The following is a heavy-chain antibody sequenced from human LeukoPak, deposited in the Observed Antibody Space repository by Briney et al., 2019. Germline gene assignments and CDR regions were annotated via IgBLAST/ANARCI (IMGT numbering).Heavy chain of an antibody. CDR1: GFTFSSYW. CDR2: IKQDGSEK. CDR3: ARDSTYYDYVWGSYRGPYYYMDV. Sequence: GGSLRLSCAASGFTFSSYWMSWVRQAPGKGLGWVANIKQDGSEKYYVDSVKGRFTISRDNAKNSLYLQMNSLRAEDTAVYYCARDSTYYDYVWGSYRGPYYYMDVWGKGTTVTVSS. D-gene: IGHD3-16*02. J-gene: IGHJ6*03. V-gene: IGHV3-7*01.